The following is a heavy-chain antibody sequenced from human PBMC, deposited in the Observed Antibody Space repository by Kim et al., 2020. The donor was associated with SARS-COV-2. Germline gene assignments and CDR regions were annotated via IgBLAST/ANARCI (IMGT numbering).Heavy chain of an antibody. CDR3: ARAPGVGATAFDI. V-gene: IGHV1-69*04. CDR2: IIPILGIA. Sequence: SVKVSCKASGGTFSSYAISWVRQAPGQGLEWMGRIIPILGIANYAQKFQGRVTITADKSTSTAYMELSSLRSEDTAVYYCARAPGVGATAFDIWGQGTMVTVSS. D-gene: IGHD1-26*01. CDR1: GGTFSSYA. J-gene: IGHJ3*02.